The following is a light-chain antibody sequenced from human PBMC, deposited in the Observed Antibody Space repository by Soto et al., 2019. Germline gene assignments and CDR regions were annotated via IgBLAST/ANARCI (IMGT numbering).Light chain of an antibody. V-gene: IGKV1-33*01. CDR3: QQYDNLPPTWT. J-gene: IGKJ1*01. CDR2: DAS. Sequence: DRPITASPSSPSASVGKPVTITCQASQDIATYLNWYQQKPGKAPNLLIYDASNLETGVPSRFSGGGSGTHFTFTISNLQPEDIATYYCQQYDNLPPTWTFGQGTKVDIK. CDR1: QDIATY.